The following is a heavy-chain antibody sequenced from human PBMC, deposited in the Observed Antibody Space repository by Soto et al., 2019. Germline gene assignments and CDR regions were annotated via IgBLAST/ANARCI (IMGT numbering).Heavy chain of an antibody. V-gene: IGHV3-7*01. Sequence: GGSLRLSCAASGFTFSLYWMSWVRQAPGKGLEWLGTIKLDASEKKYVDSVKGRFTMSRDNAKNSLYLQMDSLRAEDTAVYYCASDSGYGSGASVNHYLEFWRRGPLVPVS. D-gene: IGHD3-10*01. CDR1: GFTFSLYW. CDR2: IKLDASEK. J-gene: IGHJ4*01. CDR3: ASDSGYGSGASVNHYLEF.